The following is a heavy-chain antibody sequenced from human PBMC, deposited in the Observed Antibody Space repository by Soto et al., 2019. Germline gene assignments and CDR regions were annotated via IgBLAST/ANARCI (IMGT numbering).Heavy chain of an antibody. V-gene: IGHV3-53*01. D-gene: IGHD4-17*01. CDR1: GLTVSGKKY. Sequence: DVQLVESGGGLIQPGGSLRLSCAASGLTVSGKKYLAWVRQAPGKGLEWVSALYDVDGTFYADSVKGRFTTSGDSSRTSVYLQMNSLRPDDTAVDYCATWHLREHAYDIWGQGTAVTVSS. CDR2: LYDVDGT. CDR3: ATWHLREHAYDI. J-gene: IGHJ3*02.